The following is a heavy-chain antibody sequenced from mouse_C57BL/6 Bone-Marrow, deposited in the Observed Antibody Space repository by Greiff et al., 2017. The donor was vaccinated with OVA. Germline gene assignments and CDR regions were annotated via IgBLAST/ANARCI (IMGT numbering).Heavy chain of an antibody. J-gene: IGHJ2*01. CDR3: ARLLGDY. V-gene: IGHV1-53*01. CDR1: GYTFTSYW. Sequence: QVQLQQPGTELVKPGASVKLSCKASGYTFTSYWMHWVKQRPGQGHEWIGDINPSNGGTNYNEQFKSKDTLTVDKSSSTAYMHLSSLTSEDSAVYDCARLLGDYWGQGTTLTVSS. CDR2: INPSNGGT. D-gene: IGHD1-1*01.